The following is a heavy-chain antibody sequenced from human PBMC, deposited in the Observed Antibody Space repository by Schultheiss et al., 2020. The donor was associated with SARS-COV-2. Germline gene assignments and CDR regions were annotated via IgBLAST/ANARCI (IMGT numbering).Heavy chain of an antibody. J-gene: IGHJ3*02. D-gene: IGHD7-27*01. CDR1: GFTFSSYS. Sequence: GGSLRLSCAASGFTFSSYSMNWVRQAPGKGLEWVSFISSSSSSIYYADSVKGRFTISRDNAKNTLYLQMNSLRAEDTAVYYCARELNWGDDAFDIWGQGTKVTVSS. V-gene: IGHV3-21*01. CDR2: ISSSSSSI. CDR3: ARELNWGDDAFDI.